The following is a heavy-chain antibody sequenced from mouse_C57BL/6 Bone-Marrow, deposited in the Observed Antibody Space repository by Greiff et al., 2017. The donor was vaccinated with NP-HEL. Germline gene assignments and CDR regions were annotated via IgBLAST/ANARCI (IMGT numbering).Heavy chain of an antibody. V-gene: IGHV2-2*01. J-gene: IGHJ4*01. D-gene: IGHD1-1*01. CDR2: IWSGGST. CDR3: ARNPPFWYYGSSHYAMDY. CDR1: GFSLTSYG. Sequence: QVQLKESGPGLVQPSQSLSITCTVSGFSLTSYGVHWVRQSPGKGLEWLGVIWSGGSTDYNASFISRLSISKDNSKSQVFFKMNSLQADDTAIYYCARNPPFWYYGSSHYAMDYWGQGTSVTVSS.